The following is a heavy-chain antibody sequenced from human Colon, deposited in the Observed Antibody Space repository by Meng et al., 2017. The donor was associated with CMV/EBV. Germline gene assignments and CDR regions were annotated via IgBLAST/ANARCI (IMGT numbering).Heavy chain of an antibody. J-gene: IGHJ6*02. CDR2: ISTSGSTV. Sequence: GGSLRLSCSASGFPLSDYYIMWIRQAPGKGLEYVAYISTSGSTVYYADSVMGRLTISRDNINNVVTLHMTSVRGDDAGVYYCARGNTGGDFYFFGLDLWGQGTTVTVSS. D-gene: IGHD3-10*01. CDR3: ARGNTGGDFYFFGLDL. V-gene: IGHV3-11*01. CDR1: GFPLSDYY.